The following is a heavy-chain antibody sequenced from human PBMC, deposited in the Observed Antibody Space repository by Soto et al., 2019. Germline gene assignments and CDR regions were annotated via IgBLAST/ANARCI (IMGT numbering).Heavy chain of an antibody. J-gene: IGHJ6*02. D-gene: IGHD2-15*01. CDR3: APLSVSLSGPYGIHV. Sequence: SETLSLTCSVSGCSVTSSDYYWAWIRQPPGEGLEWIGSMFYSGLTYYNPSLKSRVTLSVDTSKNQFSVRLNSVTAADTAVYYCAPLSVSLSGPYGIHVWGQGTTVTVSS. V-gene: IGHV4-39*01. CDR1: GCSVTSSDYY. CDR2: MFYSGLT.